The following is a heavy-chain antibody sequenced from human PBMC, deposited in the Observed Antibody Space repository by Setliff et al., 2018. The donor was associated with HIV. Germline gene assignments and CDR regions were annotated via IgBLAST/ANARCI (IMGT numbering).Heavy chain of an antibody. D-gene: IGHD2-2*01. CDR1: GASISSYY. J-gene: IGHJ4*02. CDR2: VYHSGGT. Sequence: SETLSLTCNVSGASISSYYWSWIRQPPGKGLEWIGYVYHSGGTNYNPSLKSRLTISTDASKNQFSLKLSSVTAADTAVYYCARTRGRAPVSYYFDNWGQGRLVTVSS. CDR3: ARTRGRAPVSYYFDN. V-gene: IGHV4-59*01.